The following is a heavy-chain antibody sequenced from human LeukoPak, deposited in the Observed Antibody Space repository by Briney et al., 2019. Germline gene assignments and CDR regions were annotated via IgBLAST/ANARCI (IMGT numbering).Heavy chain of an antibody. CDR3: VIEPRSGSPY. CDR2: ISGYNGNT. Sequence: ASVNVSCKASGYTFTSYAVIWVRQVPGQGLEWMGWISGYNGNTKSSQSLQDRVIMTTDTSTRTAYMELRSLRPDDTAVYYCVIEPRSGSPYWGQGTLVTVSS. J-gene: IGHJ4*02. D-gene: IGHD6-19*01. V-gene: IGHV1-18*01. CDR1: GYTFTSYA.